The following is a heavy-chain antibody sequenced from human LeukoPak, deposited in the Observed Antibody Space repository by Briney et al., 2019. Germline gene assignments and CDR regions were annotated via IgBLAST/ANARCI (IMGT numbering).Heavy chain of an antibody. V-gene: IGHV3-15*01. CDR3: VGAFNRYCSGGSCFDDY. D-gene: IGHD2-15*01. Sequence: GGSLRLSCAASGFTFSNAWMSWVRQAPGKGLEWVGRIKSKTDGGTTDYAAPVKGRFTISRDDSKNSLYLQMNSLKTEDTAVYYCVGAFNRYCSGGSCFDDYWGQGSLVTVSS. CDR1: GFTFSNAW. J-gene: IGHJ4*02. CDR2: IKSKTDGGTT.